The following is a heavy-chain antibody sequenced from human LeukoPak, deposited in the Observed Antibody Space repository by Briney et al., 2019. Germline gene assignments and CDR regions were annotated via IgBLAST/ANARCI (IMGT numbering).Heavy chain of an antibody. J-gene: IGHJ5*02. CDR1: GFTFSSYS. CDR3: ARGLEEGFGELTYNWFDP. D-gene: IGHD3-10*01. CDR2: ISSSSYI. Sequence: KPGGSLRLSCAASGFTFSSYSMNWVRQAPGKGLEWVSSISSSSYIYYADSVKGRFTISRDNAKNSLYLQMDSLRAEDTAVYYCARGLEEGFGELTYNWFDPWGQGTLVTVSS. V-gene: IGHV3-21*01.